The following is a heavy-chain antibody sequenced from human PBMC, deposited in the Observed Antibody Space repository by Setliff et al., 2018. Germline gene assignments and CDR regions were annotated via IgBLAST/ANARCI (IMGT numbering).Heavy chain of an antibody. CDR1: GGSISSYY. Sequence: SETLSLTCTVSGGSISSYYWSWIRQPPGKGLEWIGYIYYSGSTNYNPSLKSRVTISVDTSKNQFSLKLSSVTAADTAVYYCARGGNDYKWGAFDIWGQGTMVTRLL. V-gene: IGHV4-59*01. J-gene: IGHJ3*02. D-gene: IGHD4-4*01. CDR2: IYYSGST. CDR3: ARGGNDYKWGAFDI.